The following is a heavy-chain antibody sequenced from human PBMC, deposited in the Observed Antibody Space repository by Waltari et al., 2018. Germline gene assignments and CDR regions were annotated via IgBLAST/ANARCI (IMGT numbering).Heavy chain of an antibody. Sequence: EVQLLESGGGLVQPGGSLRLSCAASGFTFSSYAMSWVRQAPGKGLEWVSAISGSGGSTCYADSVKGRFTISRDNSKNTLYLQMNSLRAEDTAVYYCAKRLGVPEYYFDYWGQGTLVTVSS. V-gene: IGHV3-23*01. J-gene: IGHJ4*02. CDR3: AKRLGVPEYYFDY. D-gene: IGHD3-16*01. CDR1: GFTFSSYA. CDR2: ISGSGGST.